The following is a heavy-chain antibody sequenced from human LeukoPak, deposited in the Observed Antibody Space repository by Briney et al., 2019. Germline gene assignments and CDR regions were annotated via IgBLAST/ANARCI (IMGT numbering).Heavy chain of an antibody. Sequence: ASVNVSCKASGYTFTSYGISWVRQAPGQGLGWMGCSSAYNGNTNYAQKLQVRVTMTTDNSTSKAYMELRSLRSADTAVYYCARDSTTVTTWGYYYYGMDVWGQGTTVTVSS. CDR1: GYTFTSYG. CDR2: SSAYNGNT. CDR3: ARDSTTVTTWGYYYYGMDV. J-gene: IGHJ6*02. D-gene: IGHD4-11*01. V-gene: IGHV1-18*01.